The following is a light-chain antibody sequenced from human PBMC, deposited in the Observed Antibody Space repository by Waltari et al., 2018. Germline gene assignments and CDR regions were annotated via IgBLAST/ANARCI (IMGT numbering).Light chain of an antibody. CDR2: DAS. Sequence: EIVLTQSPGTLSLSPGERAILSCRASQRVGRSLCWYQQKNGQAPRLPIYDASTRATGIPDRFSGGGSGTDFSLTISRLEPEDFAVYYCQMYVRLPATFGQGTKVEI. CDR3: QMYVRLPAT. CDR1: QRVGRS. V-gene: IGKV3-20*01. J-gene: IGKJ1*01.